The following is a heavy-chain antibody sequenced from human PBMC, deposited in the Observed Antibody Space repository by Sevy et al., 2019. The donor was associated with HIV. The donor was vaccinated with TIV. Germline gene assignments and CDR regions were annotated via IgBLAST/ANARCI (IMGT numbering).Heavy chain of an antibody. CDR2: IYYSGST. CDR3: ARARGVAGYFDY. Sequence: ETLSLTCSVSGDSITSYYWSWIRQPPGKGLEWIGYIYYSGSTNYNPSLKSRVTISVDTSKNQFSLKLSSVTAADTAVYYCARARGVAGYFDYWGQGTLVTVSS. D-gene: IGHD6-19*01. V-gene: IGHV4-59*01. J-gene: IGHJ4*02. CDR1: GDSITSYY.